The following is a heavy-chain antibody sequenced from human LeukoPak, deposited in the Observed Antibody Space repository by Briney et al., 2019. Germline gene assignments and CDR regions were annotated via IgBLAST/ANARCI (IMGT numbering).Heavy chain of an antibody. Sequence: GGSLRLSCAASGFTFRNSAMSWVRQAPGTGLEWVSSIGGHVHSTYYADSVIGRFTVSRDDSKNTLYLQMNSLRADDTAIYYCVTNLGYYYGSGTSDYWGQGTLVTVSS. CDR2: IGGHVHST. D-gene: IGHD3-10*01. J-gene: IGHJ4*02. CDR3: VTNLGYYYGSGTSDY. V-gene: IGHV3-23*01. CDR1: GFTFRNSA.